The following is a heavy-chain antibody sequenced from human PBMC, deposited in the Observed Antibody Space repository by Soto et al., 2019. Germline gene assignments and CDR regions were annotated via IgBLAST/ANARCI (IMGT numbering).Heavy chain of an antibody. J-gene: IGHJ4*02. V-gene: IGHV1-2*02. D-gene: IGHD3-9*01. Sequence: ASVKVSCKASGYTFIDYYMHCVRQAPVQGFEWMGRISPRSGGTNYAQKFQGRVTMTWDTSLNTAYMELSSLISEDTAVYYCARPPGYISDWYYFDLWGQGTLVTVSS. CDR3: ARPPGYISDWYYFDL. CDR1: GYTFIDYY. CDR2: ISPRSGGT.